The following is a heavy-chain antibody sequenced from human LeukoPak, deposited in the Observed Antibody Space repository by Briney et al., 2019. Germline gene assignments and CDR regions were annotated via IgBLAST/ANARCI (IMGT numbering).Heavy chain of an antibody. Sequence: ASVKVSCKASGYTFTSYDINWVRQATGQGLEWMGWMNPNSGNTGYAQKFQGRVTMTRNTSISTAYMELSSLRSEDTAVYYCARSGYSYEIFDYWGQGTLVTVSS. CDR1: GYTFTSYD. CDR2: MNPNSGNT. D-gene: IGHD5-18*01. V-gene: IGHV1-8*01. CDR3: ARSGYSYEIFDY. J-gene: IGHJ4*02.